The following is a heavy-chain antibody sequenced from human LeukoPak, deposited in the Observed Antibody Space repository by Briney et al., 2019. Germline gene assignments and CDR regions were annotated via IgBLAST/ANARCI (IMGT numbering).Heavy chain of an antibody. CDR1: GGSISSGSYY. CDR2: INHSGST. J-gene: IGHJ4*02. D-gene: IGHD3-16*01. CDR3: ARGIYDYVPPHPYDY. V-gene: IGHV4-39*07. Sequence: KPSETLSLTCTVSGGSISSGSYYWSWIRQPPGKGLEWIGEINHSGSTNYNPSLKSRVTISVDTSKNQFSLKLSSVTAADTAVYYCARGIYDYVPPHPYDYWGQGTLVTVSS.